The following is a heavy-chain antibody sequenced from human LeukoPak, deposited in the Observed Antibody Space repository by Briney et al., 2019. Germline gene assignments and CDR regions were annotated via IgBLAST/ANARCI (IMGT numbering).Heavy chain of an antibody. CDR2: MYHSGST. D-gene: IGHD4/OR15-4a*01. J-gene: IGHJ3*02. Sequence: SETLSLTCGVSGDSINSGHYWGWIRPPPGKGLEWIGSMYHSGSTYYNPSLKSRVTIPIDTSKNQFSLKLRSVTAADTAVYFCARNVTMVLPGQGAFDIWGQGTMVTVSS. V-gene: IGHV4-38-2*01. CDR1: GDSINSGHY. CDR3: ARNVTMVLPGQGAFDI.